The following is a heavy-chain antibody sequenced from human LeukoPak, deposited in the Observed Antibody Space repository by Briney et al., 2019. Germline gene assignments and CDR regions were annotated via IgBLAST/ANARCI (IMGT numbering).Heavy chain of an antibody. CDR2: ISGSGGST. CDR3: AAYCSSTSCLENAFDL. Sequence: PGGSLRLSCAASGFTFSSYAMSWVRQAPGKGLEWVSAISGSGGSTYYADSVKGRFTISRDNSKNTLYLQMNSLRAEDTAVYYCAAYCSSTSCLENAFDLWGQGTMVPVSS. J-gene: IGHJ3*01. D-gene: IGHD2-2*01. V-gene: IGHV3-23*01. CDR1: GFTFSSYA.